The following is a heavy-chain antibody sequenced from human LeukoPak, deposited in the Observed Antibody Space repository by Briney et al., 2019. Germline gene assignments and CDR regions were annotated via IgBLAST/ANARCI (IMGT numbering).Heavy chain of an antibody. D-gene: IGHD1-26*01. Sequence: SVKVSCKASGGTLSTYAFTWVRQAPGQGLEWMGGIIPIFGTANYAQKFQGRVTITADESTSTAYMELSSLRSEDTAVYYCARGETNSGSHRAFDIWGQGTMVTVSS. J-gene: IGHJ3*02. CDR3: ARGETNSGSHRAFDI. CDR1: GGTLSTYA. CDR2: IIPIFGTA. V-gene: IGHV1-69*13.